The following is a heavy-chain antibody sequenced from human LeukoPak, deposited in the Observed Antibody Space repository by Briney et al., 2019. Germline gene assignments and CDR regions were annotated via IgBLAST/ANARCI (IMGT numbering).Heavy chain of an antibody. Sequence: GGSLRLSCAASGFTFSSYIMNWVRQSPGKGLEWVSYISSTGTIYNADSVEGRFTISRDNAKNSLYLQMNSLRAEDTAVYYCARDGSGSYYPSYYFENWGQGALVTVSS. CDR2: ISSTGTI. CDR3: ARDGSGSYYPSYYFEN. V-gene: IGHV3-48*04. CDR1: GFTFSSYI. D-gene: IGHD3-10*01. J-gene: IGHJ4*02.